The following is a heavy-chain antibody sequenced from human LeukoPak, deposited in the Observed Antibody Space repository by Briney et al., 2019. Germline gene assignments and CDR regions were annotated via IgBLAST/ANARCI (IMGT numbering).Heavy chain of an antibody. CDR1: GYTFTSYD. CDR2: MNPNGGNT. V-gene: IGHV1-8*01. Sequence: ASVKLSFTSSGYTFTSYDINWVRQATGQGLEWMGWMNPNGGNTGYAQKFQGRVTMTRNTSISTAYMELSSLRSEDTAVYYCARGRTTVTYKWFHPWGQGTLVTVSS. CDR3: ARGRTTVTYKWFHP. D-gene: IGHD4-17*01. J-gene: IGHJ5*02.